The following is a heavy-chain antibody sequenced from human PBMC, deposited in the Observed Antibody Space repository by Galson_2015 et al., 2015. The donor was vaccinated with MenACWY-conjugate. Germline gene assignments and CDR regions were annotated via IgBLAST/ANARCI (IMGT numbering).Heavy chain of an antibody. CDR1: GFGFSDHY. J-gene: IGHJ4*02. D-gene: IGHD4-11*01. CDR2: IRNKANSYTT. V-gene: IGHV3-72*01. Sequence: SLRLSCAASGFGFSDHYMDWVRQAPGKGLEWVGRIRNKANSYTTEYAASVKGRFTISRDDSKNSLYLQMNSLKIEDTAVYYCTADVSGYSAYSVADYWGQGTLVTVSS. CDR3: TADVSGYSAYSVADY.